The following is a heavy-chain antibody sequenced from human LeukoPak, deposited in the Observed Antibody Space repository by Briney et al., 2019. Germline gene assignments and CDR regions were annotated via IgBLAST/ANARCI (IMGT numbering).Heavy chain of an antibody. V-gene: IGHV3-30*04. Sequence: TGGSLRLSCAASGFTFSSYAMHWVRQAPGKGLEWVAVISYDGSNKYYADSVKGRFTISRDNSKNTLYLQVNSLRAEDTAVYYCARDTIAAAGDYWGQGTLVTVSP. CDR1: GFTFSSYA. D-gene: IGHD6-13*01. CDR3: ARDTIAAAGDY. CDR2: ISYDGSNK. J-gene: IGHJ4*02.